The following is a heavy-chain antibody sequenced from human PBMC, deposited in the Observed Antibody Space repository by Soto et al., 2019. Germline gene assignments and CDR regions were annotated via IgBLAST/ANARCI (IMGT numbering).Heavy chain of an antibody. Sequence: SETLSLTCTVSGGSMRNYFWTWIRQPPGKGLEWIGYIHYSGTTSFFPSYNPSLRSRVTISEDTSKNQFSLKLLSVTTVDTAVYFCAAGEASSRNLAPYYLDFWGQGTLVTVSS. CDR2: IHYSGTT. CDR1: GGSMRNYF. D-gene: IGHD6-13*01. V-gene: IGHV4-59*01. CDR3: AAGEASSRNLAPYYLDF. J-gene: IGHJ4*02.